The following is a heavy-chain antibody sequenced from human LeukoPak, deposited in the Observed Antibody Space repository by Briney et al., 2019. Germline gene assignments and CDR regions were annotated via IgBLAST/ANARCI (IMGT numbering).Heavy chain of an antibody. V-gene: IGHV3-11*01. J-gene: IGHJ4*02. CDR2: ISVSGTTM. D-gene: IGHD4-17*01. CDR3: ARVGRLQYGDYVAFDY. Sequence: GVSLRLSCATSGFTFSDYYMSWIRQAPGKGLEWVSYISVSGTTMYYADSVKGRFSLSRDNAKNSLYLQMNSLRAEDTAVYFCARVGRLQYGDYVAFDYWGQGTLVTVSS. CDR1: GFTFSDYY.